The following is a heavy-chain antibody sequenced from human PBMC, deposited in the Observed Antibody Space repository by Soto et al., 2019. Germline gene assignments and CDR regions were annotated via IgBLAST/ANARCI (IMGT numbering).Heavy chain of an antibody. V-gene: IGHV1-69*06. Sequence: QVQLVQSGAEVKKPGSSVKVSCKASGGTFSSYAISWVRQAPGQGLEWMGGIIPIFGTANYAQKFQGRVTITADKSTRTAYMELRSLRSEDTAVDYCALGGPTEVWLQIQNWVEPCCQGRLVSASS. D-gene: IGHD5-12*01. CDR1: GGTFSSYA. J-gene: IGHJ5*02. CDR3: ALGGPTEVWLQIQNWVEP. CDR2: IIPIFGTA.